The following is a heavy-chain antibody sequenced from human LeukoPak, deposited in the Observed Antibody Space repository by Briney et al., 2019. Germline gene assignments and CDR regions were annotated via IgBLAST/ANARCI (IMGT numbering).Heavy chain of an antibody. V-gene: IGHV1-8*01. Sequence: GASVKVSCKASGYTFTSYDINWVRQAPGQGLEWMGWMNPNSGNTGYAQKFQGRVTMTRNTSISAAYMELSSLRSEDTAVYYCAGSTIFGRGGNWFDPWGQGTLVTVSS. CDR1: GYTFTSYD. CDR3: AGSTIFGRGGNWFDP. D-gene: IGHD3-3*01. J-gene: IGHJ5*02. CDR2: MNPNSGNT.